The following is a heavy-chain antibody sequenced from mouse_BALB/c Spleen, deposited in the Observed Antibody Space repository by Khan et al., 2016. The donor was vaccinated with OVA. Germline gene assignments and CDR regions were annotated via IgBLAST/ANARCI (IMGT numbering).Heavy chain of an antibody. CDR3: ARWGNSYFDY. Sequence: VQLKESGPGLVKPSQSLSLTCTVTGYSITSDYAWNWIRQFPENKLEWMGYISYSGSTSYNPSLKSRISITRDTSKNQFFLQLNSVTTEDTATYYCARWGNSYFDYWGQGTTLTVSS. J-gene: IGHJ2*01. V-gene: IGHV3-2*02. CDR1: GYSITSDYA. CDR2: ISYSGST.